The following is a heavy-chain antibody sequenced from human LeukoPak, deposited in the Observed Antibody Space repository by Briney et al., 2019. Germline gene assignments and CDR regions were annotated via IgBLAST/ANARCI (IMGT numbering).Heavy chain of an antibody. D-gene: IGHD6-13*01. V-gene: IGHV1-2*06. CDR2: INPNSGVP. J-gene: IGHJ5*02. CDR1: GYTYTGYY. CDR3: AREVGYSSSYYGRFDP. Sequence: ASVKVSCKASGYTYTGYYIHWVRQAPGQGLEWLGRINPNSGVPNYAQKFQGRVTMTRDTAISTAYMQLSSLRSGDTAVYYCAREVGYSSSYYGRFDPWGQGTLVTVSS.